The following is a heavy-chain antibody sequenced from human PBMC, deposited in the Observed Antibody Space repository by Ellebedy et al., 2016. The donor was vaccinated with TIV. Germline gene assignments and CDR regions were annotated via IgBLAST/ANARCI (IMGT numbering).Heavy chain of an antibody. CDR3: ARGFYDYVWGGHFNH. Sequence: SETLSLTXAVYGGSFSGFYWSWIRQPPEKGLEWIGEIDRSGSANYNPSLKSRIAISVDTSKNQFSLKLKSVTAADTAVYYCARGFYDYVWGGHFNHWGQGILVTVSS. CDR2: IDRSGSA. CDR1: GGSFSGFY. V-gene: IGHV4-34*01. D-gene: IGHD3-16*01. J-gene: IGHJ5*02.